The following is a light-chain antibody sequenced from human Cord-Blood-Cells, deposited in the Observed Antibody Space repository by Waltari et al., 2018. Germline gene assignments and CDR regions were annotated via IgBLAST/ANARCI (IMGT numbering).Light chain of an antibody. CDR3: QQYKNWPRWT. J-gene: IGKJ1*01. V-gene: IGKV3-15*01. CDR2: GAS. CDR1: QRVSSS. Sequence: EIVLTQSPATLSVSPGERATLSCRASQRVSSSLAWYQQKPGQAPSLPIYGASTRATGTPARFSGSGSGTEFTLTISSLQSEDFAVYYCQQYKNWPRWTFGQGTKVEIK.